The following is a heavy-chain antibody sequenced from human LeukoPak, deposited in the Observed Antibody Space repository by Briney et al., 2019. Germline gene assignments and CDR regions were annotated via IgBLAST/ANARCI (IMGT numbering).Heavy chain of an antibody. CDR2: ISGSGGST. J-gene: IGHJ4*02. CDR3: AKDSAKKYDNY. V-gene: IGHV3-23*01. D-gene: IGHD3-22*01. Sequence: PGGSLRLSCAASGFTFSNYAMSWVRQAPGKGLEWVSSISGSGGSTYYADSVKGRFTISRDKSKNTLYLRMNSLRAEDTAVYYCAKDSAKKYDNYWGQGTLVTVSS. CDR1: GFTFSNYA.